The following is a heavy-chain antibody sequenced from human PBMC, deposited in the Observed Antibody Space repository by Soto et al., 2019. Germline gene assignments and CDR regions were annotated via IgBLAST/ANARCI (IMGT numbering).Heavy chain of an antibody. V-gene: IGHV1-2*04. CDR1: GYTFTGYY. CDR3: ARDKLNGAAGTSDDAFDI. J-gene: IGHJ3*02. Sequence: VASVKVYCKASGYTFTGYYMHWVRQAPGQGLEWMGWINPNSGGTNYAQKFQGWVTMTRDTSISTAYMELSRLRSDDTAVYYCARDKLNGAAGTSDDAFDIWGQGTMVTVSS. D-gene: IGHD6-13*01. CDR2: INPNSGGT.